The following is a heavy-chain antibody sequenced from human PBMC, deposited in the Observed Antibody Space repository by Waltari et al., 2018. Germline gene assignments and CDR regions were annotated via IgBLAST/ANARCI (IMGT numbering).Heavy chain of an antibody. J-gene: IGHJ6*03. CDR2: IDPSDPYT. V-gene: IGHV5-10-1*01. D-gene: IGHD4-4*01. CDR1: GYSFTSYC. Sequence: EVQLVQSGAEVKKPGESLRISCKGSGYSFTSYCISWGRQMPGKGLEWMGRIDPSDPYTNYSPSFQGHTPISLDKAISTGYLQWSSLQASDASGYYCAREYSLPPGAYHFYMDVWGKGTTATVSS. CDR3: AREYSLPPGAYHFYMDV.